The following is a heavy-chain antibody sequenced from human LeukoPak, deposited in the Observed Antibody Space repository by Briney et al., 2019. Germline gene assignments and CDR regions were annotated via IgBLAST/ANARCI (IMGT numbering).Heavy chain of an antibody. Sequence: PSETLSLTCTVSGGFIITYYWSWIRQPPGKGLEWIGHISNSGGTNYNPSLKSRVTMSVETSKNQIFLRLTSVTAADTAVYYCARLSGSPWYWGQGTLVTVSS. CDR1: GGFIITYY. CDR3: ARLSGSPWY. J-gene: IGHJ4*02. V-gene: IGHV4-59*01. CDR2: ISNSGGT. D-gene: IGHD1-26*01.